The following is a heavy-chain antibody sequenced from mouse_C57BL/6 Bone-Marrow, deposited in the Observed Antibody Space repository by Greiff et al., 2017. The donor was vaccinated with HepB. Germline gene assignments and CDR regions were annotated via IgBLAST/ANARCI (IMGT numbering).Heavy chain of an antibody. J-gene: IGHJ2*01. V-gene: IGHV1-82*01. D-gene: IGHD3-2*02. CDR1: GYAFSSSW. CDR3: ARGVQTAQATWNFDY. CDR2: IYPGDGDT. Sequence: QVQLQQSGPELVKPGASVKISCKASGYAFSSSWMNWVKQRPGKGLEWIGRIYPGDGDTNYNGKFKGKATLTADKSSSTAYMQLSSLTSEDSAVYFCARGVQTAQATWNFDYWGQGTTLTVSS.